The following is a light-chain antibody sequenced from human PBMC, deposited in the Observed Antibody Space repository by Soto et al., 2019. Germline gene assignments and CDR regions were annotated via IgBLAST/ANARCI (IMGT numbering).Light chain of an antibody. CDR1: SSDVGGYNH. V-gene: IGLV2-8*01. Sequence: QSVLTQPASASGSPGQSITISCTGTSSDVGGYNHVSWYQQHPGKAPKLMIYDISKRPSGVPDRFSGSTSGNTASLTVSGLQADDEADYYCSSYAGNNTDVFGTGTKVTVL. CDR2: DIS. CDR3: SSYAGNNTDV. J-gene: IGLJ1*01.